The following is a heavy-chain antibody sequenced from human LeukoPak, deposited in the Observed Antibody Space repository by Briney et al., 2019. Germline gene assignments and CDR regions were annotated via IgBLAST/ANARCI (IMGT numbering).Heavy chain of an antibody. CDR3: ARASYGSGISAFDI. D-gene: IGHD3-10*01. CDR2: INPNSGGT. CDR1: GYTFTVYY. J-gene: IGHJ3*02. Sequence: ASVKVSCKASGYTFTVYYMHWVRQAPGQGLEWMGWINPNSGGTNYAQKFQGRVTMTRDTSISIAYMELSRLRSDDTAVYYCARASYGSGISAFDIWGQGTMVTVSS. V-gene: IGHV1-2*02.